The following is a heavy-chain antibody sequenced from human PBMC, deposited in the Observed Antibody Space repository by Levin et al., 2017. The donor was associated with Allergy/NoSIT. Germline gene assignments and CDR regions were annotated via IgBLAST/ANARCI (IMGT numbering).Heavy chain of an antibody. CDR1: GFTFSDYY. Sequence: PGGSLRLSCAASGFTFSDYYMTWIRQAPGKGLEWVSYISPSGTKIYDADSLGGRFTISRDNDKNSLYLQMNSLRVEDTAIYYCARVTYYDSYGMDVWGQGTTVTVSS. J-gene: IGHJ6*02. V-gene: IGHV3-11*01. CDR3: ARVTYYDSYGMDV. CDR2: ISPSGTKI. D-gene: IGHD3-22*01.